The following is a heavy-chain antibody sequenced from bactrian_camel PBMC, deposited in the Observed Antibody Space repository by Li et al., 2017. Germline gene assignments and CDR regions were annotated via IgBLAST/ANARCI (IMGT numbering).Heavy chain of an antibody. Sequence: QLVESGGGLVQPGGSLRLSCAASGFTFSMYAMSWVRQAPGKGLEWVSGINKGGGSTYYADSVKGRFTISVDVANNTMFLRLNTLITEDTAMYYCATRAVQAGAGYNYWGQGTQVTVS. CDR3: ATRAVQAGAGYNY. CDR1: GFTFSMYA. CDR2: INKGGGST. J-gene: IGHJ4*01. D-gene: IGHD3*01. V-gene: IGHV3S31*01.